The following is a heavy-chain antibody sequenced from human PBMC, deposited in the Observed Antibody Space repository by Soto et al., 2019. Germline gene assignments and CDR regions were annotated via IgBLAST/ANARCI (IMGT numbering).Heavy chain of an antibody. CDR1: GVSISSYY. D-gene: IGHD2-15*01. V-gene: IGHV4-59*08. CDR3: ARHRGSGNRFYYYYGVDV. J-gene: IGHJ6*02. CDR2: IHYSGST. Sequence: SETLSLTCTVSGVSISSYYWSWIRQPPGKGLEWIGNIHYSGSTNYNPPLKSRVTISVDTSKNQFSLMLTSVTAADTAVYYCARHRGSGNRFYYYYGVDVWGQGTTVTVSS.